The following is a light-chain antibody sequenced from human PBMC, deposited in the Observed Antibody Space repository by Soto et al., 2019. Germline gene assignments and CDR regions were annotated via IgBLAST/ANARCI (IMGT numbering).Light chain of an antibody. J-gene: IGKJ2*01. CDR2: GSS. Sequence: EVVLTQSPGTLSLSPGERATLSCRASENVSNNYLAWYQQKPGQAPWLLIFGSSDMAAGIPDRFSGSGSGTDFTLTISRLAPEDFAGYYCQQYGSSPPYTFGQGTKLEIK. CDR3: QQYGSSPPYT. CDR1: ENVSNNY. V-gene: IGKV3-20*01.